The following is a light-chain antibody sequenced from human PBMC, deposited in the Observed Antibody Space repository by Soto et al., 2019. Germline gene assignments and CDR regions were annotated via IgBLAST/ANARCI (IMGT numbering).Light chain of an antibody. V-gene: IGKV3-15*01. Sequence: EIVMTQSPATLSVSPGERATLSCRASQSVSSNLAWYQQKPGQAPRLLIYGASTRATGIPARFSGSGSGTEFTLTISSRQSEDFAVYYCQQYNNWPRTFGQGTKWIS. CDR1: QSVSSN. CDR2: GAS. J-gene: IGKJ1*01. CDR3: QQYNNWPRT.